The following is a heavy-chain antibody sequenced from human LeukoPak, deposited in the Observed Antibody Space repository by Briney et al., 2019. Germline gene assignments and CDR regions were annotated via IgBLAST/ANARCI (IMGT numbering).Heavy chain of an antibody. CDR1: GFSFSDEY. D-gene: IGHD3-10*01. CDR3: ARERVSAFDI. V-gene: IGHV3-11*04. CDR2: ISSSSSTI. Sequence: KPGGSLRLSCAASGFSFSDEYMSWIRQAPGKGLEWVSYISSSSSTIYYADSVKGRFTISRDNAKNSLYLQMNSLRDEDTAVYYCARERVSAFDIWGQGTMVTVSS. J-gene: IGHJ3*02.